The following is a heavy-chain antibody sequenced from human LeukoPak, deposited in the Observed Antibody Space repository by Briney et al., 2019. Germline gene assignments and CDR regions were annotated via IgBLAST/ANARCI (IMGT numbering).Heavy chain of an antibody. CDR2: ISGSGGST. V-gene: IGHV3-23*01. Sequence: PGGSLRLSCAASGFTFSTYVVNWVRQAPGKGLEWVSAISGSGGSTYYADSVKGRFTISRDNSRNTLYLQMNSLRAEDTAVYYCAKGVRRSSDYSSPVDYWGQGTLVTVSS. J-gene: IGHJ4*02. CDR1: GFTFSTYV. D-gene: IGHD3-22*01. CDR3: AKGVRRSSDYSSPVDY.